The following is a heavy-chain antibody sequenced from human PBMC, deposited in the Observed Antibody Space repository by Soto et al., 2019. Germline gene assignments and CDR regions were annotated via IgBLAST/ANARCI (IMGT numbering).Heavy chain of an antibody. CDR1: GFTFSSYG. CDR3: AKARLSRIVATRNPNYYYYYGMDV. V-gene: IGHV3-30*18. Sequence: PGGSLRLSCAASGFTFSSYGMHWVRQAPGKGLEWVAVISYDGSNKYYADSVKGRFTISRDNSKNTLYLQMNSLRAEDTAVYYCAKARLSRIVATRNPNYYYYYGMDVWGQGTTVTVSS. D-gene: IGHD5-12*01. CDR2: ISYDGSNK. J-gene: IGHJ6*02.